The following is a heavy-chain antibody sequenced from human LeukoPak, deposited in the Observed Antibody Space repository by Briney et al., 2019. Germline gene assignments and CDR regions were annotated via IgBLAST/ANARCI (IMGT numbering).Heavy chain of an antibody. CDR3: ARLRTIVVVPAAMSCKRRCGMDV. CDR2: INHSGST. D-gene: IGHD2-2*01. J-gene: IGHJ6*02. V-gene: IGHV4-34*01. Sequence: SETLSLTCAVYGGSFSGYYWSWIRQPPGKGLEWIGEINHSGSTNYNPSLKSRVTISVDTSKNQFPLKLSSVTAADTAVYYCARLRTIVVVPAAMSCKRRCGMDVWGQGTTVTVSS. CDR1: GGSFSGYY.